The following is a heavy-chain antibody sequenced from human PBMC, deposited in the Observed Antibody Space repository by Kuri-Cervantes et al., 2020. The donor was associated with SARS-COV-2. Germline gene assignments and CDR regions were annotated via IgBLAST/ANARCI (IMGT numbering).Heavy chain of an antibody. V-gene: IGHV4-59*01. J-gene: IGHJ4*02. CDR2: IYYSGST. D-gene: IGHD6-13*01. Sequence: ESLKISCAASGFTLSSYWMSWIRQPPGEGLEWIGYIYYSGSTNYNPSLKSRVTISVDTSKNQFSLKLSSVTAADTAVYYCGGIAEAEWGQGTLVTVSS. CDR3: GGIAEAE. CDR1: GFTLSSYW.